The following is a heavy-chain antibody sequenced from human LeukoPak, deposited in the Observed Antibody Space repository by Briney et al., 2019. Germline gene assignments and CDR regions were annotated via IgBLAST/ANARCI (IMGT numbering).Heavy chain of an antibody. V-gene: IGHV3-30*03. CDR3: ARGFDP. CDR2: ISYDGSNK. J-gene: IGHJ5*02. Sequence: PGRSLRLSCAASGFTFSSYGMHWVRQAPGKGLEWVAVISYDGSNKYYADSVKGRFTISRDNSKNTLYLQMNSLRAEDTAVYYCARGFDPWGQGTLVTVSS. CDR1: GFTFSSYG.